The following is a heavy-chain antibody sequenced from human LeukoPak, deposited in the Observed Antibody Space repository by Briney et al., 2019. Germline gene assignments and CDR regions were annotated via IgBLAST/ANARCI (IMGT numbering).Heavy chain of an antibody. CDR2: ITSSSSTI. CDR3: ARDPVYYGSGSYSAFDI. V-gene: IGHV3-48*01. J-gene: IGHJ3*02. D-gene: IGHD3-10*01. CDR1: GFTFSSYS. Sequence: GGSLRLSCAASGFTFSSYSMSWVRQAPGKGLEWVSYITSSSSTIYYADSVKGRLTISRDNAKNSLYLQMNSLRAEDTAVYYCARDPVYYGSGSYSAFDIWGQGTMVTVSS.